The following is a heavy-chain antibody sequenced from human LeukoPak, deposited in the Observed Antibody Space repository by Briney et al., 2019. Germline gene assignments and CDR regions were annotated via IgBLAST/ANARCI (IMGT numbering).Heavy chain of an antibody. CDR1: GFTFSPYV. J-gene: IGHJ4*02. CDR3: AKDPTGYYYDSSGYYGGY. CDR2: INGGGTT. V-gene: IGHV3-23*01. Sequence: GGSLRLSCVASGFTFSPYVMGWVRQAPGKGLEWVSTINGGGTTYYAGSVKGRFTISRDNSRNTLYLQMNSLRAEDTAVYYCAKDPTGYYYDSSGYYGGYWGQGTLVTVFS. D-gene: IGHD3-22*01.